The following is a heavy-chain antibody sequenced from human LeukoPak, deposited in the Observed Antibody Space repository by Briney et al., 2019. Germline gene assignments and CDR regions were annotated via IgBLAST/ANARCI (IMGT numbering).Heavy chain of an antibody. CDR2: ISAYNGNT. CDR1: GYAFTSYG. V-gene: IGHV1-18*01. J-gene: IGHJ4*02. D-gene: IGHD3-22*01. CDR3: ARDAEYYYDSSGRFDY. Sequence: ASVKVSCKASGYAFTSYGISWVRQAPGQGLEWMGWISAYNGNTNYAQKFQGRVTITRDTSASTAYMELSSLRSEDTAVYYCARDAEYYYDSSGRFDYWGQGTLVTVSS.